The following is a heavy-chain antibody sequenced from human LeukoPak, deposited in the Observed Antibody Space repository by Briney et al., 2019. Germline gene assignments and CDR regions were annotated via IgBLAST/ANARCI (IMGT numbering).Heavy chain of an antibody. V-gene: IGHV1-18*01. CDR3: ARMILLLGDVLTVPPRGFDY. J-gene: IGHJ4*02. Sequence: ASVKVSCKASGYTFTSYGISWVRQAPGQGLECMGWISTYKGNSNNAQKLQGRVTMTTDTSTSTAYMELRSLRSDDTAVYYCARMILLLGDVLTVPPRGFDYWGQGTLVTVSS. D-gene: IGHD3-9*01. CDR2: ISTYKGNS. CDR1: GYTFTSYG.